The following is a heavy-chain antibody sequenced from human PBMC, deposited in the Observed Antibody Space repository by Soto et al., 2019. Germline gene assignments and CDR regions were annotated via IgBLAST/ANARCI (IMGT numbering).Heavy chain of an antibody. CDR3: ARGPSLSY. D-gene: IGHD3-9*01. Sequence: PSETLSLTCAVSGGSISSGYSWSWIRQPPGKGLEWIGYIYHSGSIYYNPSLKSRVTMSVDRYKNQFYLNVSSVTAADTAVYYCARGPSLSYWGQGTLVTVSS. J-gene: IGHJ4*02. V-gene: IGHV4-30-2*01. CDR2: IYHSGSI. CDR1: GGSISSGYS.